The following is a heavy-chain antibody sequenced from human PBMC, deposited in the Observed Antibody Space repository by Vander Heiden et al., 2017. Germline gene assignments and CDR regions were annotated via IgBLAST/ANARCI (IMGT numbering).Heavy chain of an antibody. J-gene: IGHJ4*02. CDR1: GFTFDDYA. D-gene: IGHD6-19*01. V-gene: IGHV3-9*01. CDR2: ISWNSGSI. CDR3: AKGPQWLVLSSYFDY. Sequence: EVQLVESGGGLVQPGRSLRLSCAASGFTFDDYAMHCVRQAPGKGLEWVSGISWNSGSIGYADSVKGRFTISRDNAKNSLYLQMNSLRAEDTALYYCAKGPQWLVLSSYFDYWGQGTLVTVSS.